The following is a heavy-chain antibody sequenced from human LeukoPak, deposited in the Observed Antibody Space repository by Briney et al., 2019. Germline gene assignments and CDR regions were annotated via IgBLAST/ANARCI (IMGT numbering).Heavy chain of an antibody. Sequence: SETLSLICAVYGGSFSGYYWSWIRQPPGKGLEWIGEINHSGSTNYNPSLKSRVTISVDTSKNQFSLKLSSVTAADTAVYYCARFYYDSSGYYYVAYWGQGTLVTVSS. CDR2: INHSGST. CDR1: GGSFSGYY. CDR3: ARFYYDSSGYYYVAY. J-gene: IGHJ4*02. D-gene: IGHD3-22*01. V-gene: IGHV4-34*01.